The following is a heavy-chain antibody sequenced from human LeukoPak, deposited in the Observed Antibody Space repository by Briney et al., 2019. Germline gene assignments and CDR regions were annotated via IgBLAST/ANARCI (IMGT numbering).Heavy chain of an antibody. CDR2: ISGSGHSS. D-gene: IGHD3-16*01. V-gene: IGHV3-23*01. CDR1: GFSFSNYA. J-gene: IGHJ4*02. CDR3: AKDTPLCYFDY. Sequence: GGSLRLSCAASGFSFSNYAMSWVRQAPGKGLEWVSGISGSGHSSYYADSVKGRFTISRDNSKNTLYLQMNSLRADDTAVYYCAKDTPLCYFDYWGQGTLVTVSS.